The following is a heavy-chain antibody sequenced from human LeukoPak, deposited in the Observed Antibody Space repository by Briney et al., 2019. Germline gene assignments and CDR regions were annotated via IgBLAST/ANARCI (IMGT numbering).Heavy chain of an antibody. J-gene: IGHJ4*02. CDR2: VHPSGRT. CDR3: ASSSYDLLTGLGLTHDF. CDR1: GGSFSDYF. D-gene: IGHD3-9*01. V-gene: IGHV4-34*01. Sequence: PSETLSLTCAVYGGSFSDYFWTWIRQPPGKGLEWIGEVHPSGRTNYKSSLKSRVTISVDTSKNQFSLSLSSVTAADTAVYFCASSSYDLLTGLGLTHDFWRQGTLVTVSS.